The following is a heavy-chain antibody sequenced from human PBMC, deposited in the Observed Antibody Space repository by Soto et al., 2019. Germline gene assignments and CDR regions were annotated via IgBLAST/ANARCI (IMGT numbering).Heavy chain of an antibody. D-gene: IGHD2-8*01. Sequence: EVQLVESGGGLVQPGGSLRLSCAASGFTFSSYDMHWVRQATGKGLEWVSAIGTAGDTYYPGSVKGRFTISREIAKNSLYLQMNSLRAGDTAVYYCARDGVYGSLSYWGQGTLVTVSS. V-gene: IGHV3-13*01. CDR1: GFTFSSYD. CDR2: IGTAGDT. CDR3: ARDGVYGSLSY. J-gene: IGHJ4*02.